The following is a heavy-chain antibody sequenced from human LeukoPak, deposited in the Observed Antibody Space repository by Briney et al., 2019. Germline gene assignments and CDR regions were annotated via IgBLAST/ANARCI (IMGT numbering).Heavy chain of an antibody. J-gene: IGHJ4*02. CDR2: IYHSGST. V-gene: IGHV4-30-2*01. Sequence: SETLSLTCAVSGGFISSGGYSWSWIRQPPGKGLEWIGYIYHSGSTYYNPSLKSRVTISVDRSKNQFSLKLSSVTAADTAVYYCASSIVVVTPPRFDYWGQGTLVTVSS. CDR3: ASSIVVVTPPRFDY. D-gene: IGHD2-21*02. CDR1: GGFISSGGYS.